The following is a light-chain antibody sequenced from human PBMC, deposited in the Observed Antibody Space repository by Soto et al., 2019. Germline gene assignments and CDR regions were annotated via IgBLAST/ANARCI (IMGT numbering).Light chain of an antibody. CDR1: SSDVGGYNY. V-gene: IGLV2-14*01. Sequence: QSALTQPASVSGSPGQSITISCTGTSSDVGGYNYVSWYQQRPDKAPKLMIYEVSNRPSGVSNRFSGSKSGNTASLTISGLQAEDEADYYCTSYTTSSTHGVFGGGTKLTVL. CDR3: TSYTTSSTHGV. J-gene: IGLJ3*02. CDR2: EVS.